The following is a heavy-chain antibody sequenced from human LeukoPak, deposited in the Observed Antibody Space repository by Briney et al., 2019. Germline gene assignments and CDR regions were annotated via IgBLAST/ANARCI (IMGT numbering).Heavy chain of an antibody. CDR1: GGSISTYY. Sequence: KPSETLSLTRTVSGGSISTYYWSWIRQPPGKGLDWIGNIYYSGSTNYNPSLKSRVAISVDTSKNQFSLKLSSVTAADTAVYYCARGGWKLGADYWGQGTLVTVSS. CDR2: IYYSGST. V-gene: IGHV4-59*01. J-gene: IGHJ4*02. D-gene: IGHD4-23*01. CDR3: ARGGWKLGADY.